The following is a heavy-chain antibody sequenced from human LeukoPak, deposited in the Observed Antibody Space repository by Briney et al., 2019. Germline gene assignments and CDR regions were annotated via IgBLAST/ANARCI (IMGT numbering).Heavy chain of an antibody. V-gene: IGHV1-2*02. CDR1: GYTFTGYY. CDR3: ARDHRKYSSSSGLGY. CDR2: INPNNGGT. D-gene: IGHD6-6*01. Sequence: ASVKVSCKASGYTFTGYYMHWVRQAPGQGLEWMGWINPNNGGTNYAQKFQGRVTMTRDTSISTAYMELSRLRSDDTAVYYCARDHRKYSSSSGLGYWGQGTLVTVSS. J-gene: IGHJ4*02.